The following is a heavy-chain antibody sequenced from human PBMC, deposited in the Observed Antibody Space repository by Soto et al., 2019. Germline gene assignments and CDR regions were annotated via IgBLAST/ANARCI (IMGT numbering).Heavy chain of an antibody. Sequence: SETLSLTCTVAGSSLSSYYWSWVSQRPRKGLEWIGYIYYTGSTNCNPSLKSRVTISVDTSKNQFSLKLSSVTAADTAVYYCARQNYDILTGYHIFDYWGQGTLVTVSS. CDR2: IYYTGST. D-gene: IGHD3-9*01. CDR1: GSSLSSYY. V-gene: IGHV4-59*08. CDR3: ARQNYDILTGYHIFDY. J-gene: IGHJ4*02.